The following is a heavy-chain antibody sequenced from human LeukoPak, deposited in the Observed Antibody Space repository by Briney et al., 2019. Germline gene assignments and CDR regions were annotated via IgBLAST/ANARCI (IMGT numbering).Heavy chain of an antibody. Sequence: GRSLRLSCAASGFPFTSYGIHWVRQAPDKGLEWVAFVSYDGSSRYYADSVKGRFTISRDNSKNTLYLQMNSLRAEDTAVYYCARDRIRNFDYMYYFDSWGQGTLVTVSS. CDR2: VSYDGSSR. CDR3: ARDRIRNFDYMYYFDS. J-gene: IGHJ4*02. V-gene: IGHV3-30-3*01. D-gene: IGHD3-9*01. CDR1: GFPFTSYG.